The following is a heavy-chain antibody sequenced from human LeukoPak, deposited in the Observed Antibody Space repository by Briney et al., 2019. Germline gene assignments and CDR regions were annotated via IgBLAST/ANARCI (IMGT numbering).Heavy chain of an antibody. J-gene: IGHJ4*02. Sequence: PGGSLRVSCAASGFTFSSYAMSWVRQAPGKGLEWVSAISGSGGSTYYADSVKGRFTISRDNSKNTLYLQMNSLRAEDTAVYYCAKGLDIVVVPATNDYWGQGTLVTVSS. CDR2: ISGSGGST. V-gene: IGHV3-23*01. CDR1: GFTFSSYA. D-gene: IGHD2-2*03. CDR3: AKGLDIVVVPATNDY.